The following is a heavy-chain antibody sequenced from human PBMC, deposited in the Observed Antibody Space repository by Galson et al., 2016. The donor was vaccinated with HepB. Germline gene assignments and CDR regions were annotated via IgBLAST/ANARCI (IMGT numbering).Heavy chain of an antibody. Sequence: CAISGDSVFSDSAAWNWIRQSPSRGLEWLGRTYYRSRWYNDYAVFVKGRIAINVDTSKNQYSLQLNSVTPEDTAVFYCAKSCRGHRCSFDPRFDYWGQGTPVTVAS. J-gene: IGHJ4*02. CDR2: TYYRSRWYN. D-gene: IGHD2-15*01. V-gene: IGHV6-1*01. CDR1: GDSVFSDSAA. CDR3: AKSCRGHRCSFDPRFDY.